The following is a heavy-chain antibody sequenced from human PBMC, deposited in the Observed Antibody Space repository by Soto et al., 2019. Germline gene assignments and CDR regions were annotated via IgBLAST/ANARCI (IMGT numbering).Heavy chain of an antibody. V-gene: IGHV3-53*01. CDR3: ARRTLGIVSGGLDY. Sequence: GGSLRLSCAASGFTVSSNYMSWVRQAPGKGLEWVSVIYSGGSTYYADSVKGRFTISRDNSKNTLYLQMNSLRAEDTAVYYCARRTLGIVSGGLDYWGQGTLVTVSS. CDR2: IYSGGST. D-gene: IGHD2-15*01. J-gene: IGHJ4*02. CDR1: GFTVSSNY.